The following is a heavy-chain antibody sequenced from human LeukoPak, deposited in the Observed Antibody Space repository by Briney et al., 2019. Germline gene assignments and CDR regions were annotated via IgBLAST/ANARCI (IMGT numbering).Heavy chain of an antibody. D-gene: IGHD3-3*01. CDR2: ISYDGTKK. V-gene: IGHV3-30*01. CDR1: GFTFSSYA. Sequence: GGSLRPSCAASGFTFSSYAMHWVRQAPGKGLEWVAFISYDGTKKYYADSVRGRFTIARDNSKNTLYLEMNSLRAEDTAVYYCARDGDFGVIVPMPRYYFDYWGQGSLVTVSS. CDR3: ARDGDFGVIVPMPRYYFDY. J-gene: IGHJ4*02.